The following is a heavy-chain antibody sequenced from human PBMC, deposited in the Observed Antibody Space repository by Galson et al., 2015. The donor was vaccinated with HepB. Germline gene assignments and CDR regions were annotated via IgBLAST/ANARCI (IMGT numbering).Heavy chain of an antibody. CDR3: AKSGYDSTW. D-gene: IGHD6-13*01. J-gene: IGHJ4*02. Sequence: SLRLSCAASGFKFSAFGMHWVRQAPGKGLEWVAFIRSDGSKQYYADSVKGRFNIARDNSNNTLYLQLSRLRGEDTAVYYCAKSGYDSTWWGQGTLVTVSS. CDR1: GFKFSAFG. V-gene: IGHV3-30*02. CDR2: IRSDGSKQ.